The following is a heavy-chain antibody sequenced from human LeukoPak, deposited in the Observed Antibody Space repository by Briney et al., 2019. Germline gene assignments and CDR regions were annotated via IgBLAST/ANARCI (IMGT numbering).Heavy chain of an antibody. CDR1: GITLSNYG. V-gene: IGHV3-23*01. Sequence: GGSLRLSCAVSGITLSNYGMSWVRQAPGKGLEWVAGVSDSGGRTNYADSVKGRFTISRDNSRNTLYLQMNSLRAEDTAVYFCAKRGVVVRVVLVGFHKEAYYFDSWGQGALVAVSS. CDR3: AKRGVVVRVVLVGFHKEAYYFDS. CDR2: VSDSGGRT. J-gene: IGHJ4*02. D-gene: IGHD3-10*01.